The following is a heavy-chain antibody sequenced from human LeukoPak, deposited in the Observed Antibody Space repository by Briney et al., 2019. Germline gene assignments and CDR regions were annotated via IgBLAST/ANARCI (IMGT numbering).Heavy chain of an antibody. CDR2: ISGSGGST. CDR1: GFTFSTYG. J-gene: IGHJ4*02. D-gene: IGHD6-19*01. CDR3: VLGGQSSAWYSGSY. Sequence: GGSLRLSCAASGFTFSTYGMNWVRQAPGKGLEWVSVISGSGGSTYYADSVKGRFTISRDNSKNTLYLQMNSLRADDAAVYYCVLGGQSSAWYSGSYWGQGTVVTVSS. V-gene: IGHV3-23*01.